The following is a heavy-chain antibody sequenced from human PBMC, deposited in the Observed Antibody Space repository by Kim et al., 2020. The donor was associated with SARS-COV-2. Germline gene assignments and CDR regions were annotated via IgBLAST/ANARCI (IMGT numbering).Heavy chain of an antibody. Sequence: ETTKSSPSLKTRVTLSVDTSKNQYSLRMTSVTAADTAVYYCARRSAGIDWWGQGTPVTVSS. V-gene: IGHV4-34*01. J-gene: IGHJ4*02. CDR3: ARRSAGIDW. CDR2: ETT. D-gene: IGHD2-21*01.